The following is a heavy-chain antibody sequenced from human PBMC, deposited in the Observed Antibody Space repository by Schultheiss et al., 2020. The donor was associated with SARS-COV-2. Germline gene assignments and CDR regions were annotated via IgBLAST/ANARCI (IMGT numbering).Heavy chain of an antibody. V-gene: IGHV4-59*01. CDR3: ARVAISSSFQYQFDS. Sequence: SQTLSLTCAVSGDTISDYFWSWIRQPPGKGLEWIGYIFYTGSTKYNPSLESRVTISADTSKNQFSLELASVTAADTAVYYCARVAISSSFQYQFDSWSQGTLVTVSS. D-gene: IGHD2-2*01. J-gene: IGHJ4*02. CDR1: GDTISDYF. CDR2: IFYTGST.